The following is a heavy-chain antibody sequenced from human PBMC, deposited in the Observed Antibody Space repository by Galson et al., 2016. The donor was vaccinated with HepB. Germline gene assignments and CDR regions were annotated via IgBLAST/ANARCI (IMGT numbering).Heavy chain of an antibody. D-gene: IGHD3-10*01. CDR1: GFTFNNYW. J-gene: IGHJ4*02. CDR3: ARDAAGVKD. CDR2: IHSDGSNT. Sequence: SLRLSCAASGFTFNNYWMHWVRQAPGKGLVWVSRIHSDGSNTIYADSVRGRFTISRDNAKNTLYLQMNSLRVEDTAVYYCARDAAGVKDWGQGTLVTVSS. V-gene: IGHV3-74*01.